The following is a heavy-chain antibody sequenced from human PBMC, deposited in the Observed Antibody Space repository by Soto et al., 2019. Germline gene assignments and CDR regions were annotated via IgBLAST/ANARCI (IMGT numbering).Heavy chain of an antibody. Sequence: SETLSLTCAVYGGSFSGYYWSWIRQPPGKGLEWIGEINHSGSTNYNPSLKSRVTISVDTSKNQFSLKLSSVTAADTAVYYCMEARSPWAFDIWGQGTMVTVSS. CDR3: MEARSPWAFDI. CDR2: INHSGST. D-gene: IGHD6-6*01. V-gene: IGHV4-34*01. J-gene: IGHJ3*02. CDR1: GGSFSGYY.